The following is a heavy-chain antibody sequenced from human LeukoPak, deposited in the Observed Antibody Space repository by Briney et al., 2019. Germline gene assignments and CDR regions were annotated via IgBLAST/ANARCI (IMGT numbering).Heavy chain of an antibody. CDR2: IHYTGRT. Sequence: PSETLSLTCTVSGGSISTDYWNWIRQPPGKGLEWIGYIHYTGRTNYNPSLKSRLTISIDTSKNQFSLKLSSVTAADTAVYYCASSHSADYGGNSRADYYYYYMDVWGKGTTVTISS. CDR3: ASSHSADYGGNSRADYYYYYMDV. CDR1: GGSISTDY. D-gene: IGHD4-23*01. V-gene: IGHV4-59*12. J-gene: IGHJ6*03.